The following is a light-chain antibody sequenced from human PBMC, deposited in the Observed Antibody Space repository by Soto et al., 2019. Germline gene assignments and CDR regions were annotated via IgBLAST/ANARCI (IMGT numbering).Light chain of an antibody. Sequence: DIVMTQSPFSLPVTPGEPASISCRSSQSLRHSNGYNYLDWYLQKPGQSPQLLIYLGSNRASGVPDRFSGSGSGTDFTLKISRVEAEDVGVYYCMQALQTPRTFGQGTKVEIK. V-gene: IGKV2-28*01. CDR1: QSLRHSNGYNY. J-gene: IGKJ1*01. CDR3: MQALQTPRT. CDR2: LGS.